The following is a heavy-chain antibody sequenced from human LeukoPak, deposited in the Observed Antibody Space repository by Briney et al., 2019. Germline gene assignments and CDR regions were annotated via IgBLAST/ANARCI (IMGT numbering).Heavy chain of an antibody. J-gene: IGHJ5*02. Sequence: PSETLSLTCTVSGGSISSSSYSWGWIRQPPGKGLEWIGSIYYSGSTYYNPSLKSRVTISVDTSKNQFSLKLSSVTAADTAVYYCASRPSQYYDFWSGHHNWFDPWGQGTLVTVSS. CDR1: GGSISSSSYS. CDR2: IYYSGST. CDR3: ASRPSQYYDFWSGHHNWFDP. V-gene: IGHV4-39*01. D-gene: IGHD3-3*01.